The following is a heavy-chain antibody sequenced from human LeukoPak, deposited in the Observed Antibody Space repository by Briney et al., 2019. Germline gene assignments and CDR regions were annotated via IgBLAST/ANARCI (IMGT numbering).Heavy chain of an antibody. V-gene: IGHV3-48*01. CDR1: GFTFSSYS. CDR2: ISSSSSTI. CDR3: ARDLQLKTMDV. Sequence: GGSLRLSCTASGFTFSSYSMNWVRQAPGKGLEWVSYISSSSSTIYYADSVKGRFTISRDNSKNTLYLQMNSLRAEDTAVYYCARDLQLKTMDVWGQGTTVTVSS. D-gene: IGHD5-24*01. J-gene: IGHJ6*02.